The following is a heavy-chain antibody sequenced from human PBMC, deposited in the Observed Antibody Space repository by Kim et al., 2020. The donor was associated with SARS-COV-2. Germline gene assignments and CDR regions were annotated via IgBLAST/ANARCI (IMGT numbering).Heavy chain of an antibody. V-gene: IGHV4-34*01. CDR1: GGSFSGYY. D-gene: IGHD3-9*01. J-gene: IGHJ5*02. CDR3: ARRLLRYFDWLSKNQNWFDP. Sequence: SQTLSLTCAVYGGSFSGYYWSWIRQPPGKGLEWIGEINHSGSTNYNPSLKSRVTISVDTSKNQFSLKLSSVTAADTAVYYCARRLLRYFDWLSKNQNWFDPWGQGTLVTVSS. CDR2: INHSGST.